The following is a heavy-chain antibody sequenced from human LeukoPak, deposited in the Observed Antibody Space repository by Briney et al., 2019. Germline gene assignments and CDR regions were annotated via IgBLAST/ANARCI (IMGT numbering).Heavy chain of an antibody. J-gene: IGHJ3*02. Sequence: GGSLRLSCTASGFTFSTYEMNWVRQAPGKGLEWVSYISGSGSAKHYADSVKGRFTISRDNAKNSLYLQMNSLRADDTAVYYCVRDGGLEGDAFDIWGQRTMVTVSS. CDR2: ISGSGSAK. CDR3: VRDGGLEGDAFDI. V-gene: IGHV3-48*03. D-gene: IGHD1-1*01. CDR1: GFTFSTYE.